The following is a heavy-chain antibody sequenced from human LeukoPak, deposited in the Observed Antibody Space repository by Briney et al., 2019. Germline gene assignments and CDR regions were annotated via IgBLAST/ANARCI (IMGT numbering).Heavy chain of an antibody. CDR1: GFTFSNAW. V-gene: IGHV3-15*01. J-gene: IGHJ4*02. Sequence: PGGSLRLSCAASGFTFSNAWMSWVRQAPGKGLEWVGRIKSETGRGTTDYAAPGKGRITISRDDSKNTLYLQMNSLKTEYTAVYYCTTEFGGVIAERYYFDYWGQGTLVTASP. D-gene: IGHD3-16*02. CDR3: TTEFGGVIAERYYFDY. CDR2: IKSETGRGTT.